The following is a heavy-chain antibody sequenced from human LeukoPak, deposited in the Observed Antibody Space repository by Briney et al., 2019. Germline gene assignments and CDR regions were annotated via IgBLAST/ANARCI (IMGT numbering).Heavy chain of an antibody. Sequence: GGSLRLSCAASGFTFSSYSMNWVRQAPGKGLEWVSSISSSSSYIYYADSVKGRFTISRDNAKNSLYLQMNSLRAEDTAVYYCARSGTWIQLWLSDYWGQGTLVTASS. J-gene: IGHJ4*02. CDR3: ARSGTWIQLWLSDY. D-gene: IGHD5-18*01. CDR1: GFTFSSYS. V-gene: IGHV3-21*01. CDR2: ISSSSSYI.